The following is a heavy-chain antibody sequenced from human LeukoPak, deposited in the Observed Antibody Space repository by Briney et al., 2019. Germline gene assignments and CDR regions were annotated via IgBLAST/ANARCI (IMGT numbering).Heavy chain of an antibody. D-gene: IGHD1-1*01. V-gene: IGHV3-30*04. J-gene: IGHJ5*02. CDR1: GFTFSSYA. CDR2: ISYDGSNK. CDR3: AKDTAGTTFWFDP. Sequence: GGSLRLSCAASGFTFSSYAMHWVRQAPGKGLEWVAVISYDGSNKYYADSVKGRFTISRDNSKNTLYLQMNSLRAEDTAVYYCAKDTAGTTFWFDPWGQGTLVTVSS.